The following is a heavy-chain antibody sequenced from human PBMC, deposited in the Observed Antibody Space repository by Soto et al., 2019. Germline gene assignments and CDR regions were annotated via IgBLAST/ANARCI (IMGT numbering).Heavy chain of an antibody. CDR1: GFTFTTFW. CDR2: IKQDETEK. Sequence: EVHLVESGGGLVQPGGSLRLSCAASGFTFTTFWMTWVRQAPGKGLEWVANIKQDETEKYYVDSVKGRFTISRDNARNYLYLKMNSLRAEDTAVYYCARLYCNTDICYGGFAHWGRGTLVTVSS. CDR3: ARLYCNTDICYGGFAH. V-gene: IGHV3-7*05. J-gene: IGHJ4*02. D-gene: IGHD2-2*01.